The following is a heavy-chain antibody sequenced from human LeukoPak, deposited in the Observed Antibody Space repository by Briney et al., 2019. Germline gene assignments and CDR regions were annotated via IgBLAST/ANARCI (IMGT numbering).Heavy chain of an antibody. CDR1: GFTFSSYS. Sequence: GGSLRLSCAASGFTFSSYSMNWVRQAPGKGLEWVSYISSSSTIYYADSVKGRFTISRDNAKNSLYLQMNSLRDEDTAVYYCARGRSGTSDYWGQGTLVTVSS. D-gene: IGHD6-13*01. CDR3: ARGRSGTSDY. V-gene: IGHV3-48*02. J-gene: IGHJ4*02. CDR2: ISSSSTI.